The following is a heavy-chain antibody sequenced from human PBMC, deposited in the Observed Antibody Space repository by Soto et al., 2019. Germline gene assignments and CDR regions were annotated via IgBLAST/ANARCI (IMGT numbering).Heavy chain of an antibody. V-gene: IGHV4-31*03. CDR2: ISYSGDT. D-gene: IGHD2-21*02. CDR3: ARSGAYCGYDCYSTFDQ. J-gene: IGHJ4*02. CDR1: GASISSGGYY. Sequence: QVQLQESGPGLVRPSQTLSLTCTVSGASISSGGYYWSWIRQHPGKVLEWIGYISYSGDTYYKPSPKSRVSISADSAKGQVALKLSSVTAAHTAVYYCARSGAYCGYDCYSTFDQWGQGPQVTVSS.